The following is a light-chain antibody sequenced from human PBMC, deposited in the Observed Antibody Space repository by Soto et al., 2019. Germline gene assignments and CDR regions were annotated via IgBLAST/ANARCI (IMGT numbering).Light chain of an antibody. CDR3: HQRQSWPRT. CDR2: LAS. J-gene: IGKJ1*01. Sequence: EIVLTQSPATLSSFPGDRVTLSCRASQAVNTRLAWYQHKPGQAPRLLIYLASNRAAGVPARFSGSGSGTDFPLTISNVEPEYFAVYYWHQRQSWPRTFGQGTTVDIK. V-gene: IGKV3-11*01. CDR1: QAVNTR.